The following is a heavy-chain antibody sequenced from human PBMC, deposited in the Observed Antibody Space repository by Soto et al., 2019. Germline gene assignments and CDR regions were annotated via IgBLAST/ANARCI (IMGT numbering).Heavy chain of an antibody. CDR3: EIAYSRGYRVQRGFDS. CDR2: IIPIFGTA. D-gene: IGHD3-22*01. Sequence: QVQRVQSGAEVKKPGSSVKVSCKASGGTFSSYAISWVRQAPGQGLEWMGGIIPIFGTANYAQKFQGRVTITADESTIDAYMELSSLRSEDKAVYYCEIAYSRGYRVQRGFDSWGHVTLVTVSS. CDR1: GGTFSSYA. J-gene: IGHJ4*01. V-gene: IGHV1-69*01.